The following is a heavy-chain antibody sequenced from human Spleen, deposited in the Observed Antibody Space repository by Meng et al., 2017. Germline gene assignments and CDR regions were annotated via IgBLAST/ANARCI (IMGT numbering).Heavy chain of an antibody. V-gene: IGHV1-46*01. CDR2: INPSGGST. D-gene: IGHD3-16*01. CDR3: AVGNWGLDY. CDR1: GYTFTSYY. J-gene: IGHJ4*02. Sequence: ASVKVSCKASGYTFTSYYLHWVRQAPGQELEWMGIINPSGGSTSYAQKFQGRVTMTRDTSTSTVYMELSSLRAEDTAVYYCAVGNWGLDYWGQGTPVTVSS.